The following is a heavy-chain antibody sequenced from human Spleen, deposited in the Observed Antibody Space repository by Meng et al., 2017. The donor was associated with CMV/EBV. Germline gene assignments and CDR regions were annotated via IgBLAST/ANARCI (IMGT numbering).Heavy chain of an antibody. V-gene: IGHV1-69*10. J-gene: IGHJ6*02. CDR1: GGTFSSYA. CDR2: IIPILGIA. Sequence: GGTFSSYAISWVRQAPGQGLEWRGGIIPILGIANYAQKFQGRVTITADKSTSTAYMELSSLRSEDTAVYYCASPAYRGVGYYGMDVWGQGTTVTVSS. D-gene: IGHD2-15*01. CDR3: ASPAYRGVGYYGMDV.